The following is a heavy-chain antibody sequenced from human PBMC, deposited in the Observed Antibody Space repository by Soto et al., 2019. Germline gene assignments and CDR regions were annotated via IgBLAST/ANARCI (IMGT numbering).Heavy chain of an antibody. V-gene: IGHV4-34*01. CDR3: ARYTYYYDSSGFRTYYFDY. D-gene: IGHD3-22*01. CDR1: GGSFSGYY. Sequence: PSETLSLTCAVYGGSFSGYYWSWIRQPPGKGLEWIGEINHSGSTNYNPSLKSRVTISVDTSKNQFSLKLSSVTAADTAVYYCARYTYYYDSSGFRTYYFDYWGQGTLVTVSS. CDR2: INHSGST. J-gene: IGHJ4*02.